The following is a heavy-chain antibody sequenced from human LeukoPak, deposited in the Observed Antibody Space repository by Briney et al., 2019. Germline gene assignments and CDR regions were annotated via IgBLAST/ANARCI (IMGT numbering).Heavy chain of an antibody. CDR1: GYTFTGYY. D-gene: IGHD5-12*01. Sequence: ASVKVSCKASGYTFTGYYMHWVRQAPRQGLEWMGWINPNSGGTNYAQKFQGWVTMTRDTSISTAYMELSRLRSDDTAVYYCAREADRLRFFDYWGQGTLATVSS. CDR2: INPNSGGT. V-gene: IGHV1-2*04. CDR3: AREADRLRFFDY. J-gene: IGHJ4*02.